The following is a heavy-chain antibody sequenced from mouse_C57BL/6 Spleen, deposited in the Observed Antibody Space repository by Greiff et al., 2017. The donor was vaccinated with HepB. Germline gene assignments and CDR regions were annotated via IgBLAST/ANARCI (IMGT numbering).Heavy chain of an antibody. CDR1: GYAFSSSW. Sequence: QVQLQQSGPELVKPGASVKISCKASGYAFSSSWMNWVKQRPGKGLEWIGRIYPGDGDTNYNGKFKGKATLTADKSSSTAYMQLSSLTSEDSAVYFCAREEVVPFDYWGQGTTLTVSS. V-gene: IGHV1-82*01. D-gene: IGHD1-1*01. CDR2: IYPGDGDT. J-gene: IGHJ2*01. CDR3: AREEVVPFDY.